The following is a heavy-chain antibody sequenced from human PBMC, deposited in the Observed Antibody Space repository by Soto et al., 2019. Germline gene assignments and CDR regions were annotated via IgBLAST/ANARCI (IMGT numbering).Heavy chain of an antibody. Sequence: ASVKVSFKTSGYSFISTDINWVRQATGQGLEWMGWMNPNSGTTGYAQKFQGRVTMTRNISESTAYMELSSLTSEDTAVYYCAREYSSSPGSFFDYWGQGTLVTVSS. CDR2: MNPNSGTT. V-gene: IGHV1-8*01. CDR1: GYSFISTD. J-gene: IGHJ4*02. CDR3: AREYSSSPGSFFDY. D-gene: IGHD6-6*01.